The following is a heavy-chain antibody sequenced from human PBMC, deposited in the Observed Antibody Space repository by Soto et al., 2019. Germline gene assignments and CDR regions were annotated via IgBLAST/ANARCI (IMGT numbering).Heavy chain of an antibody. D-gene: IGHD3-3*01. V-gene: IGHV3-48*04. CDR3: ARDTYYDFWSGYYQYFDY. J-gene: IGHJ4*02. CDR2: ISSNNDAI. CDR1: GFSISDCS. Sequence: GGSLRLSCAASGFSISDCSMNWVRRAPGKGLEWVSYISSNNDAIYYADSVKGRFTISRDNAKNSLYLQMNSLRAEDTAVYYCARDTYYDFWSGYYQYFDYWGQGTLVTVSS.